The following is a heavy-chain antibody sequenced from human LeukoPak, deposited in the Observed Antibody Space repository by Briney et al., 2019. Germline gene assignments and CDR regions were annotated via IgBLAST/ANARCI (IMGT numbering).Heavy chain of an antibody. CDR1: GYSFTDYI. V-gene: IGHV1-18*01. D-gene: IGHD3-22*01. CDR3: ARLMDNNYDGSAFDY. CDR2: IGTYDGHT. J-gene: IGHJ4*02. Sequence: ASVKVSCKTSGYSFTDYIVAWVRQAPGQGLEWLGWIGTYDGHTSYAQKVQGRVTMTTDTSATTAYLELRSLTSDDTALYYCARLMDNNYDGSAFDYWGQGTLVTVSS.